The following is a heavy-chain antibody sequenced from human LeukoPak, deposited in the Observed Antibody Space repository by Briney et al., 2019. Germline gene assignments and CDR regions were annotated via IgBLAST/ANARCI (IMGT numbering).Heavy chain of an antibody. V-gene: IGHV1-69*01. D-gene: IGHD2-2*01. CDR3: ARDTVVVPAPVLSGGMDV. CDR1: GGTFSSYA. Sequence: SVNVSCKASGGTFSSYAISWVRQAPGQGLEWMGGIIPIFGTANYAQKFQGRVTITADESTSTAYMELSSLRSEDTAVYYCARDTVVVPAPVLSGGMDVWGQGTTVTVSS. J-gene: IGHJ6*02. CDR2: IIPIFGTA.